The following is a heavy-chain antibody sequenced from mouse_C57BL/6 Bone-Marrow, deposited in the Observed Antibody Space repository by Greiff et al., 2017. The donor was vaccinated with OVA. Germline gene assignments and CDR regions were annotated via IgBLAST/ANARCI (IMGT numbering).Heavy chain of an antibody. V-gene: IGHV1-20*01. CDR3: ARGGSSFYAMDY. D-gene: IGHD1-1*01. Sequence: VQLQQSGPELVKLGDSVKISCKASGYSFTGYFMNWVMQSHGKSLEWIGRINPYNGDTFYNQKFKGKATLTVDKSSSTAHMELRSLTSDDSAVYYCARGGSSFYAMDYWGQGTSVTVSS. CDR2: INPYNGDT. CDR1: GYSFTGYF. J-gene: IGHJ4*01.